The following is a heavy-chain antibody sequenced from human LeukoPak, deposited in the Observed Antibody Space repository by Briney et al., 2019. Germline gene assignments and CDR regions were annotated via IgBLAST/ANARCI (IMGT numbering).Heavy chain of an antibody. V-gene: IGHV1-18*01. D-gene: IGHD3-10*01. CDR1: GYTFTSYG. Sequence: ASVEVSCKASGYTFTSYGISWVRLAPGHGLEWMGWISAYNGNRKYEKKLQGRVTMTTDTATSTAYMELSSLRADDTAVYYCARDRWGVNYYQYMDVWGKGTTVTVSS. CDR2: ISAYNGNR. CDR3: ARDRWGVNYYQYMDV. J-gene: IGHJ6*03.